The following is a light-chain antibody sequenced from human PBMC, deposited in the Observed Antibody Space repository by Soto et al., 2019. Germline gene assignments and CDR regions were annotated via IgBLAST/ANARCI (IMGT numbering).Light chain of an antibody. J-gene: IGKJ4*01. CDR1: QGIINY. V-gene: IGKV1-27*01. CDR2: AAS. Sequence: DIQMTHSPSSLSASVGDRVTITCRASQGIINYLAWYQQKPGKVPKLLIYAASTLQSGVPSRFSGSGSGTDFTLTISSLQPEDVATYYCQKYNSAPLTFGGGTKQDIK. CDR3: QKYNSAPLT.